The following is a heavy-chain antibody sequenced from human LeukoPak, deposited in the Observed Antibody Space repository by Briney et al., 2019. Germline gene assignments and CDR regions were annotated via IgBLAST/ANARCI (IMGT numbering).Heavy chain of an antibody. CDR1: GGSFSSYY. CDR3: ARNELGWAFDI. V-gene: IGHV4-34*01. D-gene: IGHD2-21*01. CDR2: INHSGST. J-gene: IGHJ3*02. Sequence: KPSETLSLTCAVYGGSFSSYYWSWIRQPPGKGLEWIGEINHSGSTNYNPSLKSRVTISVDTSKNQFSLKLSSVTAADTAVYYCARNELGWAFDIWGQGTMVTVSS.